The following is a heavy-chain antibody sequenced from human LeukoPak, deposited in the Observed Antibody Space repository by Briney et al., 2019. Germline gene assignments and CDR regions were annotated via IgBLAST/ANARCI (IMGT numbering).Heavy chain of an antibody. CDR2: ISSSGSTI. CDR3: ASESGNTMLRGAHTP. CDR1: GFTFSSYE. Sequence: PGGSLRLSCVASGFTFSSYEMTWVRQAPGKGLEWLSYISSSGSTIYYADSVKGRFTVSRDNAKNSLYLQMNSLRAEDTAVYYCASESGNTMLRGAHTPWGQGILVTVSS. D-gene: IGHD3-10*01. J-gene: IGHJ5*02. V-gene: IGHV3-48*03.